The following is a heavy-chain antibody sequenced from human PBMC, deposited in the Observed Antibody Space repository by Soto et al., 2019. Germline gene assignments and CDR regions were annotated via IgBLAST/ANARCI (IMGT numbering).Heavy chain of an antibody. CDR1: GFTADDYA. J-gene: IGHJ4*02. D-gene: IGHD4-17*01. CDR3: AKDMKWGGMTTIHYFDS. CDR2: ISSNSDTI. Sequence: EVQLVESGGGLVQPGRSLRLSCVASGFTADDYAMHWVRQAPGKGLEWVSGISSNSDTIDYADSVKGRFTISRDNAKNSLLLQMNSLRPEDTALYCCAKDMKWGGMTTIHYFDSWGQGTLVTVSS. V-gene: IGHV3-9*02.